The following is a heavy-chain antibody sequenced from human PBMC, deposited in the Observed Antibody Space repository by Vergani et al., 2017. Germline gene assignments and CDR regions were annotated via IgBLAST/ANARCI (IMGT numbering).Heavy chain of an antibody. D-gene: IGHD3-22*01. V-gene: IGHV3-11*06. CDR3: ARELILDSNHEDYFDY. Sequence: QVQLVESGGGLVKPGGSLRLSCAASGFNFSDYYMSWIRQAPGKGLEWVSYITSSSRRTHYADSVKGRFTISRDNAKNSLFLQMNSLRVEDTAVYYCARELILDSNHEDYFDYWGQGTLVTVSS. CDR2: ITSSSRRT. CDR1: GFNFSDYY. J-gene: IGHJ4*02.